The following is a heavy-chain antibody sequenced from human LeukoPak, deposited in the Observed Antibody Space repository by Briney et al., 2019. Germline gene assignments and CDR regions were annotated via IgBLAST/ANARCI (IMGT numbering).Heavy chain of an antibody. CDR2: ISVNDGNT. D-gene: IGHD2-15*01. Sequence: GSLNVSCTASGYTFTSYGITWIRQAPGQGLEWMVWISVNDGNTNYAQPLQGRFTMTTDTSTSTAYMEVRSLRTDDTAVYYCARDCSGGSCYPDFWGQGTLVSVSP. V-gene: IGHV1-18*01. J-gene: IGHJ4*02. CDR3: ARDCSGGSCYPDF. CDR1: GYTFTSYG.